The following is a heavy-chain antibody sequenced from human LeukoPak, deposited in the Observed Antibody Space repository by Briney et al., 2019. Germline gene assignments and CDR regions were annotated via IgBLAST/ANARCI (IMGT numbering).Heavy chain of an antibody. CDR2: INDGGGIV. CDR3: AEDPILTGFYNDGR. J-gene: IGHJ4*02. D-gene: IGHD3-9*01. CDR1: GFTFANYA. V-gene: IGHV3-23*01. Sequence: GGSLRLSCAASGFTFANYAMTWVRQAPGKGLQWVSSINDGGGIVYYADSVKGRFTISRDNSKNTLYLEMNSLSAEDTARYFCAEDPILTGFYNDGRWGQGTLVIVSS.